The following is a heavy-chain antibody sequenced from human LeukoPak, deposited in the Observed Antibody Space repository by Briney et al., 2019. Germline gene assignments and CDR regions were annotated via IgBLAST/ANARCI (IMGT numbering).Heavy chain of an antibody. V-gene: IGHV4-61*02. Sequence: SETLSLTCTVSGGSISSNNYYWSWIRQPAGKGLEWIGRIYASGSTNYNPSLKSRVTMSVDTSKNQFSLKLSSVTAADTAVYYCASPLGYCTNGVCYVYWGQGTLVTVSS. CDR1: GGSISSNNYY. CDR3: ASPLGYCTNGVCYVY. J-gene: IGHJ4*02. D-gene: IGHD2-8*01. CDR2: IYASGST.